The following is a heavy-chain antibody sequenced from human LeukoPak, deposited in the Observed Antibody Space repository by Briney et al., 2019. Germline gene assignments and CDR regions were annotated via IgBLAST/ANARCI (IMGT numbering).Heavy chain of an antibody. CDR3: AKDISPRDCVTDY. CDR2: ISWNSGSI. D-gene: IGHD2-21*01. Sequence: GGSLRLSCEASGFTFDDYAMHWVRQAPGKGLEWVSGISWNSGSIGYADSVKGPFTISRDNAKSSLYLQMNSLRAEDTALYYCAKDISPRDCVTDYWGQGTLVTVSS. V-gene: IGHV3-9*01. CDR1: GFTFDDYA. J-gene: IGHJ4*02.